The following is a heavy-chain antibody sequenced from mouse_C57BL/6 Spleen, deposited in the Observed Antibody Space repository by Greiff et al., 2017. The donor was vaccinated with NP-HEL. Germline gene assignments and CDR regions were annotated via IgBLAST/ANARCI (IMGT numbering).Heavy chain of an antibody. CDR3: ASDYYGDYGLVAY. CDR1: GYTFTDYN. V-gene: IGHV1-22*01. J-gene: IGHJ3*01. CDR2: INPNNGGT. D-gene: IGHD2-13*01. Sequence: EVQLQQSGPELVKPGASVKMSCKASGYTFTDYNMHWVKQSHGKSLEWIGYINPNNGGTSYNQKFKGKATLTVNKSSSTAVMELRSLTSEDSAVYYCASDYYGDYGLVAYWGQGTLVTVSA.